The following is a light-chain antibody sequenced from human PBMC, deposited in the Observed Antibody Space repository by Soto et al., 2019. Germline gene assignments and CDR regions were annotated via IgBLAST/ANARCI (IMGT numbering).Light chain of an antibody. CDR1: GGSIASNY. CDR3: QSHDSTSVV. V-gene: IGLV6-57*02. Sequence: NFMLTQPHSVSESPGKTVTISCTGSGGSIASNYVQWHQQRPGSAPTTVIYEDNKRPSGVPDRFSGSIDRSSNSASLIISGLKTEDEADYYGQSHDSTSVVFGRGTKLTVL. CDR2: EDN. J-gene: IGLJ2*01.